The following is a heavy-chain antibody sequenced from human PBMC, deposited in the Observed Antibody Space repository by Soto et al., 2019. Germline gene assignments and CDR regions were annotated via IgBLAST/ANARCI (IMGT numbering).Heavy chain of an antibody. D-gene: IGHD1-1*01. CDR1: NYTFSSYT. CDR3: GSGQITRRPYYYYYMDV. Sequence: SVKVSCKASNYTFSSYTISWVRQAPGQGLEWMGRIIPILGIANYAQKFQGRVTITADKSTSTAYMELSSLRSEDTAVYYCGSGQITRRPYYYYYMDVWGKGTTVTVSS. J-gene: IGHJ6*03. CDR2: IIPILGIA. V-gene: IGHV1-69*02.